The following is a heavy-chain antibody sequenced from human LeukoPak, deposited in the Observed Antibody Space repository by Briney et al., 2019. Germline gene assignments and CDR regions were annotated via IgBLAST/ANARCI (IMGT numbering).Heavy chain of an antibody. CDR3: ARVRRQRWLQLRGPAYYYGMDV. J-gene: IGHJ6*02. Sequence: ASVKVSCKASGYTFTSYDINWVRQATGQGLEWMGWMNPNSGNTGYAQKFQGRVTMTRNTSISTAYMELSSLRSEDTAVYYCARVRRQRWLQLRGPAYYYGMDVWGQGTTVTVSS. CDR1: GYTFTSYD. CDR2: MNPNSGNT. D-gene: IGHD5-24*01. V-gene: IGHV1-8*01.